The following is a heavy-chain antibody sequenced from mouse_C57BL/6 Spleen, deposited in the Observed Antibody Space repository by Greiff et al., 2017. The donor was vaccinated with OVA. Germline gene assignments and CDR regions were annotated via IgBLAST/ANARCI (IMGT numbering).Heavy chain of an antibody. J-gene: IGHJ2*01. CDR2: INPNNGGT. Sequence: VQLQQSGPELVKPGASVKISCKASGYTFTDYYMNWVKQSHGKSLEWIGDINPNNGGTSYNQKFKGKATLTVDKSSSTAYMELRSLTSEDSAVYYCARSPGSSFYYFDYWGQGTTLTVSS. CDR3: ARSPGSSFYYFDY. CDR1: GYTFTDYY. D-gene: IGHD1-1*01. V-gene: IGHV1-26*01.